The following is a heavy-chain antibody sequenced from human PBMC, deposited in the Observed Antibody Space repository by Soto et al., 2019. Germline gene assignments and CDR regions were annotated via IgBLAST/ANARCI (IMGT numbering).Heavy chain of an antibody. Sequence: EVQLVETGGGLIQPGGSLRLSCAASGLTVSSNYMNWVRQAPGKGLEWVSVLYSGGSTHYAGSVKGRFIISRDNSKNTLYLQMNSLSVEGTAVYYCARDRPGDEGDGFDIWGHGTRVTVSS. D-gene: IGHD3-10*01. J-gene: IGHJ3*02. CDR2: LYSGGST. CDR3: ARDRPGDEGDGFDI. V-gene: IGHV3-53*02. CDR1: GLTVSSNY.